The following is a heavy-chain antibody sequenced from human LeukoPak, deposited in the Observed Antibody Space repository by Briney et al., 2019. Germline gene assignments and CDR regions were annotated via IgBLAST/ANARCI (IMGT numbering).Heavy chain of an antibody. CDR2: ISYDGSNK. Sequence: PGGSLRLSCAASGFTFSSYAMHWVRQAPGEGLEWVAVISYDGSNKYYADSVKGRFTISRDNSKSTLYLQMNSLRAEDTAVYYCARDRDYGGTGDCQHWGQSTLVTVSS. V-gene: IGHV3-30-3*01. D-gene: IGHD4-23*01. J-gene: IGHJ1*01. CDR1: GFTFSSYA. CDR3: ARDRDYGGTGDCQH.